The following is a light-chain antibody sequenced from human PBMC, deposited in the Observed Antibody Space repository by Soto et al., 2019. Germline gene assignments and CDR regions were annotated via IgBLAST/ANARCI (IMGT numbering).Light chain of an antibody. CDR3: QQYGSSPWT. CDR2: GAS. Sequence: EIVLTQSPGTLSLSPGERATLSCRASQSVSSNYLAWYQQKPGQAPRPLIYGASSRATGIPDRFSGSGAGTDFPLTISRLEPEDFAVSYCQQYGSSPWTFGPGTKV. J-gene: IGKJ1*01. CDR1: QSVSSNY. V-gene: IGKV3-20*01.